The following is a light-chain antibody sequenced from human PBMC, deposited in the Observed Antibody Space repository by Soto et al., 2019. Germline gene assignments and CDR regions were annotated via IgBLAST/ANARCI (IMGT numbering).Light chain of an antibody. CDR1: QTISSW. CDR3: QHYYNYPEA. J-gene: IGKJ1*01. CDR2: EAS. Sequence: DIQMTQSPSTLSGSVGDRVTITCLASQTISSWLAWYQQKPGKAPKLLIYEASTLTSGVPSRFSGSGSGTECTLTISSLQPDDFATYYCQHYYNYPEAFGQGTKVDIK. V-gene: IGKV1-5*01.